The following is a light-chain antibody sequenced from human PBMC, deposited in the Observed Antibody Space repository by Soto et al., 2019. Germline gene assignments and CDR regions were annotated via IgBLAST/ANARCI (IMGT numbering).Light chain of an antibody. CDR3: MQGLKTPIT. Sequence: DIVMTQSPLSLPVTPGEPASISCRSSQSLLHSNGNNYLDWYLQKPGQSPQLLLYLASNRASGGPYKFSWSGTRTEFTLKIKRGEAEDVGVYYCMQGLKTPITFGQGTRLEIK. CDR1: QSLLHSNGNNY. V-gene: IGKV2-28*01. J-gene: IGKJ5*01. CDR2: LAS.